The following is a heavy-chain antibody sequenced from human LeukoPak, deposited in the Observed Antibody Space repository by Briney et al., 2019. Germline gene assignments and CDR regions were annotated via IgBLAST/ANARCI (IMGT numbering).Heavy chain of an antibody. CDR1: GGSISSSSYY. Sequence: SETLSLTCTVSGGSISSSSYYWGWIRQPPGKGLEWIGSIYYSGSTYYNPSLKSRVTISVDTSKNQFSLKLSSVTAADTAVYYCARHAPYDYVWGSYRSDAFDIWGQGTMVTVSS. D-gene: IGHD3-16*02. CDR2: IYYSGST. CDR3: ARHAPYDYVWGSYRSDAFDI. V-gene: IGHV4-39*01. J-gene: IGHJ3*02.